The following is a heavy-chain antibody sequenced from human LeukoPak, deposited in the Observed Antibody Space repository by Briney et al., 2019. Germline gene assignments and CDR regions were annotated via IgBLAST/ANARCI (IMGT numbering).Heavy chain of an antibody. CDR1: GFTFGDYA. CDR3: TSVAAAVR. Sequence: GGSLRLSCTASGFTFGDYAMSWVRQAPGRGLEWVGFIRSKAYGGTTEYAASVKGRFTISRDDSKSIAYLQMNSLKTEDTAVYYCTSVAAAVRWGQGTLATVSS. V-gene: IGHV3-49*04. J-gene: IGHJ4*02. D-gene: IGHD6-13*01. CDR2: IRSKAYGGTT.